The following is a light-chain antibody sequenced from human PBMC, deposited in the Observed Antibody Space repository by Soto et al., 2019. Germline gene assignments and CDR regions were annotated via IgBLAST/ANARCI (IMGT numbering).Light chain of an antibody. J-gene: IGKJ5*01. CDR3: QQRSNWPPSIT. Sequence: EIVLTQSPATLSLSPGERATLSCRASQSVNSDLAWYQQRPGRAPRLLIYDASTRATGVPARFSGSGSGTDFSLTISSLEPEDFAVYYCQQRSNWPPSITFGQGTRLEIK. V-gene: IGKV3-11*01. CDR2: DAS. CDR1: QSVNSD.